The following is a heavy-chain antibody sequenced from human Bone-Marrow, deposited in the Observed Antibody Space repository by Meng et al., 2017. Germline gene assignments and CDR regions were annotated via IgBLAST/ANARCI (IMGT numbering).Heavy chain of an antibody. V-gene: IGHV4-30-4*01. D-gene: IGHD4-17*01. Sequence: QVQLQESGPGLVKPSQTLSRTCTVSNDSIRSGDYYWSWIRQPPGKGLEWIGFIYYSGTTYYNPSLKSRVTISVDTSKNQFSLNLSSVTAADTAVYYCARDRGGYGDISYWGQGTLVTVSS. J-gene: IGHJ4*02. CDR2: IYYSGTT. CDR3: ARDRGGYGDISY. CDR1: NDSIRSGDYY.